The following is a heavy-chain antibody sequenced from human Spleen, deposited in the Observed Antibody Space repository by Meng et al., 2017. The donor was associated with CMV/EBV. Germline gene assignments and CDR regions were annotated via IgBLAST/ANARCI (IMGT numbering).Heavy chain of an antibody. J-gene: IGHJ4*02. Sequence: SGFTFSAYPLNWVRQAPGEGPEWVSSISSSGTYIYYADSVKGRFTISRDDNENSLYLQMNNLRAEDTAVYYCARDSYYDSSQHFDYWGQGTLVTVSS. CDR2: ISSSGTYI. V-gene: IGHV3-21*01. D-gene: IGHD3-22*01. CDR3: ARDSYYDSSQHFDY. CDR1: GFTFSAYP.